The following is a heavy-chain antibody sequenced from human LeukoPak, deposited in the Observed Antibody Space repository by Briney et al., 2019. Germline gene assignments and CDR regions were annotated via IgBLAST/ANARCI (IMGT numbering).Heavy chain of an antibody. CDR3: PRGYDFGRGAYFDY. CDR1: GGSISSGDYY. CDR2: IYYSGST. J-gene: IGHJ4*02. D-gene: IGHD3-3*01. Sequence: PSETLSLTCTVSGGSISSGDYYWSWIRQPPGKGLEWIGYIYYSGSTYYNPSLKSRVTISVDTSKNQFSLKLSSVTAADTAVYYCPRGYDFGRGAYFDYGGKGTLVTVPS. V-gene: IGHV4-30-4*01.